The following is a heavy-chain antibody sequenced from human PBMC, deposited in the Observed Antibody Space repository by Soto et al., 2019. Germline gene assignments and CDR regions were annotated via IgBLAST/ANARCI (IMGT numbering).Heavy chain of an antibody. CDR2: ISSSSSVI. CDR3: ARDLSWGSNWYYYMDV. Sequence: GVSLRLSCAASGFTCSEDARSWVRQVPGKGREWVSYISSSSSVIDYADSVKGRFTVSRDNARNSLYLQMNSLRAEDTAVYYCARDLSWGSNWYYYMDVWGKGTTVTVSS. V-gene: IGHV3-48*01. J-gene: IGHJ6*03. D-gene: IGHD7-27*01. CDR1: GFTCSEDA.